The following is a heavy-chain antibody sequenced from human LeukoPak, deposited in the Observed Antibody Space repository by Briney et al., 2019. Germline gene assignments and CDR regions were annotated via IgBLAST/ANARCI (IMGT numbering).Heavy chain of an antibody. CDR2: IYYSGST. J-gene: IGHJ6*02. Sequence: SETLSRTCTVSGGSISSGDYYWSWIRQPPGKGLGWIGYIYYSGSTYYNPSLKSRVTISVDTSKNQFSLKLSSVTAADTAVYYCARSVVVPAATTTYYYYYYGMDVWGQGTTVTVSS. D-gene: IGHD2-2*01. CDR3: ARSVVVPAATTTYYYYYYGMDV. CDR1: GGSISSGDYY. V-gene: IGHV4-30-4*01.